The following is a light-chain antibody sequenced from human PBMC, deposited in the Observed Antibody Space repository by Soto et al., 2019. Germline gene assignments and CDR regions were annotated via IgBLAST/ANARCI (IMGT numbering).Light chain of an antibody. CDR2: DVS. J-gene: IGKJ1*01. CDR3: QQYDYSRS. V-gene: IGKV1-5*01. CDR1: QNVSVS. Sequence: IQITQSPSTLSASVGDSVSITCRASQNVSVSLAWYQHKPGEAPKLLIYDVSNLETGVPSRFSGSGSGTEFSLTIRSLQPDDFATYYCQQYDYSRSFGQATKVDIK.